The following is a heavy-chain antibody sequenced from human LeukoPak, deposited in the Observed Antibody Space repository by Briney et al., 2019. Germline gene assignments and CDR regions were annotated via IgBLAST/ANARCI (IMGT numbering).Heavy chain of an antibody. D-gene: IGHD4/OR15-4a*01. CDR2: IYSGGST. CDR1: GFTVSSNY. J-gene: IGHJ4*02. CDR3: AKARGATYGTYYFDY. Sequence: GGSLRLSCAASGFTVSSNYMSWVRQAPGKGLEWVSVIYSGGSTYYADSVKGRFTISRDNSKNTLYLQMNSLRAEDTAVYYCAKARGATYGTYYFDYWGQGTLVTVSS. V-gene: IGHV3-66*01.